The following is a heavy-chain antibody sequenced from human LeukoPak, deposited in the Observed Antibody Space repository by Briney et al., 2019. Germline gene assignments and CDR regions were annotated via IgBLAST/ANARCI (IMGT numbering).Heavy chain of an antibody. V-gene: IGHV3-23*01. CDR2: ISGSGGST. J-gene: IGHJ1*01. Sequence: GGSPRLSCAASGFTFSSYAMSWVRQAPGKGLEWVSAISGSGGSTYYADSVKGRFTISRDNSKNTLYLQMNSLRAEDTAVYYCAKGSGSYYTEYFQHWGQGTLVTVSS. CDR3: AKGSGSYYTEYFQH. CDR1: GFTFSSYA. D-gene: IGHD3-10*01.